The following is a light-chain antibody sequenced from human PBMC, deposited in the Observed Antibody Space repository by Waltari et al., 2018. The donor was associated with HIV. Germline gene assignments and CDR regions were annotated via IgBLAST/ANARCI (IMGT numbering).Light chain of an antibody. CDR3: AAWDASLHVV. J-gene: IGLJ2*01. V-gene: IGLV1-44*01. Sequence: QSVLTQPPSASGTLGQGVTISCFGRSSNIGTNTVNWYQHLPGAAPNLIIFRNHQRPSGVPDRFSGSQSGTSAFLTITGLLPRDEATYYCAAWDASLHVVFGGGTQLTVL. CDR1: SSNIGTNT. CDR2: RNH.